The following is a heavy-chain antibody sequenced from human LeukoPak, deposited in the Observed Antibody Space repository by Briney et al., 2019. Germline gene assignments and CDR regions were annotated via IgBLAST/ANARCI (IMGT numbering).Heavy chain of an antibody. V-gene: IGHV1-18*01. J-gene: IGHJ4*02. CDR2: ISAYNGNT. D-gene: IGHD3-16*01. CDR3: ARASPSYYDYVWGSFPDDY. Sequence: ASVKVSCKASGYTFTSYGISWVRQAPGQGLEWMGWISAYNGNTNYAQKLQGRVTMTTDTSTSTAYMELRSLRSDDTAVYYCARASPSYYDYVWGSFPDDYWGQGTLVTVSS. CDR1: GYTFTSYG.